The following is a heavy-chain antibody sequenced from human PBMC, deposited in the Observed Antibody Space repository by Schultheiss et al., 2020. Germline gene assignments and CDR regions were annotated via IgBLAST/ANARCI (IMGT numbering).Heavy chain of an antibody. CDR3: AKEVSDYDFWSGYTIDY. Sequence: GGSLRLSCAASGFTFSSYGMHWVRQAPGKGLEWVAVILYDGSNKYYADSVKGRFTISRDNSKNTLYLQMNSLRAEDTAVYYCAKEVSDYDFWSGYTIDYWGQGTLVTVSS. CDR1: GFTFSSYG. J-gene: IGHJ4*02. CDR2: ILYDGSNK. V-gene: IGHV3-30*18. D-gene: IGHD3-3*01.